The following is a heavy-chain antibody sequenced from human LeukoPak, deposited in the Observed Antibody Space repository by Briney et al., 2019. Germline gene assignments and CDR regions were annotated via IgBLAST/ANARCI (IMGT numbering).Heavy chain of an antibody. V-gene: IGHV3-23*01. D-gene: IGHD3-9*01. Sequence: PGGSLRLSCAASGFTFSSYAMSWVRQAPGKGLEWVSAISGSGGSTYYADSVKGRFTISRDNSKNTLYLQMNSLRAEDTAVYYCAKDSTRYFDWSPFDYWGQGTLVTVSS. CDR2: ISGSGGST. J-gene: IGHJ4*02. CDR1: GFTFSSYA. CDR3: AKDSTRYFDWSPFDY.